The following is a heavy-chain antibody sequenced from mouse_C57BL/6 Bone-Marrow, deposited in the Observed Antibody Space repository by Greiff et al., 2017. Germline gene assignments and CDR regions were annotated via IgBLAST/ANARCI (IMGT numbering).Heavy chain of an antibody. J-gene: IGHJ4*01. V-gene: IGHV1-81*01. CDR2: IYPRSGTT. CDR1: GYTFTSYG. CDR3: AVGYHYAMDY. D-gene: IGHD2-2*01. Sequence: QVQLQQSGAELARPGASVKLSCKASGYTFTSYGISWVKQRTGQGLEWIGEIYPRSGTTYYNEKFKGQATLTAYKSSSTAYMELRSLTSEDSAVYFCAVGYHYAMDYWGQGTSVTVSS.